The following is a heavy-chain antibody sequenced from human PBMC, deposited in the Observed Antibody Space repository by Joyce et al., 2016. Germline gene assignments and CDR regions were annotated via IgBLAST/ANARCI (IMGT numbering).Heavy chain of an antibody. J-gene: IGHJ3*02. CDR1: GYSFNDHY. Sequence: QVQLVQSGAEVKKPGASVKVSCKASGYSFNDHYMHWMRQTPGQGREGMGRINPDRGGTIYAQKFQGRVTMTTDTSINTAYMELSSLRSDDTAVFYCARGPMPPYAFDIWGQGTLVSVSS. CDR2: INPDRGGT. D-gene: IGHD2-2*01. CDR3: ARGPMPPYAFDI. V-gene: IGHV1-2*06.